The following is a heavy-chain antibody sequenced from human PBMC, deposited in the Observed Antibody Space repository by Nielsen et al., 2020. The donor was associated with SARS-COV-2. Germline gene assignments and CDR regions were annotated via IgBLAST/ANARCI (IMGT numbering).Heavy chain of an antibody. CDR2: ISSSGSTI. J-gene: IGHJ6*03. CDR3: AKEGYSSSPSYGYYYYMDV. CDR1: GFTFSDYY. D-gene: IGHD6-6*01. Sequence: GESLKISCAASGFTFSDYYMSWIRQAPGKGLEWVSYISSSGSTIYYADSVKGRFTISRDNSKNSLYLQMNSLRTEDTALYYCAKEGYSSSPSYGYYYYMDVWGKGTTVTVSS. V-gene: IGHV3-11*01.